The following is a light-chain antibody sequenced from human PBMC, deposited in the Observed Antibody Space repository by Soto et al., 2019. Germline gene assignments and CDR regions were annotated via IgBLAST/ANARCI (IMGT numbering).Light chain of an antibody. CDR2: WAS. CDR1: QSILSSSNNKNY. CDR3: QQDYSSPPT. Sequence: DIVMTQSPDSLTVSLGERATINCKSRQSILSSSNNKNYLVWYKQKPEQPPKVLINWASTRDSVVPDRFSGSGSGADFTLTISSLQAEDGAVYYCQQDYSSPPTSGGATKLEIK. J-gene: IGKJ4*01. V-gene: IGKV4-1*01.